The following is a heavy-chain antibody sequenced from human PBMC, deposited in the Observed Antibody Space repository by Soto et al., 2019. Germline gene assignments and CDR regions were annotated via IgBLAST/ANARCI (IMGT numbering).Heavy chain of an antibody. D-gene: IGHD5-12*01. J-gene: IGHJ4*02. CDR3: AKDFSAVATIISPTSKYFDY. CDR1: GFTFDDYA. V-gene: IGHV3-9*01. Sequence: GGSLRLSCAASGFTFDDYAMHWVRQAPGKGLEWVSGISWNSGSIGYADSVKGRFTISRDNAKNSLYLQMNSLRAEDTALYYCAKDFSAVATIISPTSKYFDYWGQGTLVTVSS. CDR2: ISWNSGSI.